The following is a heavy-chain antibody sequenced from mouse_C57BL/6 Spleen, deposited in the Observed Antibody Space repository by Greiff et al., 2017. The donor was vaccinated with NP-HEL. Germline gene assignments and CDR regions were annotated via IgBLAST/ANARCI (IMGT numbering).Heavy chain of an antibody. V-gene: IGHV1-52*01. CDR2: IDPSDSET. D-gene: IGHD2-4*01. CDR1: GYTFTSYW. CDR3: ARGRGSIYYDRYYAMDY. J-gene: IGHJ4*01. Sequence: QVQLQQPGAELVRPGSSVKLSCKASGYTFTSYWMHWVKQRPIQGLEWIGNIDPSDSETHYNQKFKDKATLTVDKSSSPAYMQLRSLTSEDSAVYYCARGRGSIYYDRYYAMDYWGQGTSVTVSS.